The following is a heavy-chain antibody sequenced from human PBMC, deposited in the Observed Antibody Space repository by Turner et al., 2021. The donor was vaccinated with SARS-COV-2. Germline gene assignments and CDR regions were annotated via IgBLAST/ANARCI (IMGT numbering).Heavy chain of an antibody. CDR3: ARDYGGNSNYFDY. CDR1: GGSISSGGYY. Sequence: QVQLQESGPGLVKPSQPLSLTCTVSGGSISSGGYYWSWIRQHPGKGLEWIGYIYYRGSTYYNPSLKSRVTISVDTSKNQCSLKLSSVTAADTAVYYCARDYGGNSNYFDYWGQGTLVTVSS. J-gene: IGHJ4*02. CDR2: IYYRGST. V-gene: IGHV4-31*03. D-gene: IGHD4-17*01.